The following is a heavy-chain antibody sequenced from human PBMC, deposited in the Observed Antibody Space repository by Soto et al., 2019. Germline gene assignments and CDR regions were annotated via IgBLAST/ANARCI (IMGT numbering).Heavy chain of an antibody. CDR3: ARPSMLASGTY. D-gene: IGHD6-13*01. V-gene: IGHV3-23*01. J-gene: IGHJ4*02. CDR1: GFIFRDYA. CDR2: ILGDGGDT. Sequence: VGSLRLSCVASGFIFRDYAMSWARQAPGKGLEWVAAILGDGGDTGYADSVKGRFTISRDNSQNTLYLRLNSLRDEDTAVYYCARPSMLASGTYWGQGTLVTVSS.